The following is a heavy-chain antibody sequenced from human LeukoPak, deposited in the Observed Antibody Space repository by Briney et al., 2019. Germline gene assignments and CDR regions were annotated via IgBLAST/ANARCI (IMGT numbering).Heavy chain of an antibody. CDR1: GGSISSYY. Sequence: SETLSLTCTVSGGSISSYYWSWIRQPPGKGLEWIGYIYYSGSTNYNPSLKSRVTISVDTSKNQFSLKLSSVTAADTAVYYCAGLMVRGVKALDYWGQGTLVTVSS. D-gene: IGHD3-10*01. J-gene: IGHJ4*02. CDR2: IYYSGST. V-gene: IGHV4-59*08. CDR3: AGLMVRGVKALDY.